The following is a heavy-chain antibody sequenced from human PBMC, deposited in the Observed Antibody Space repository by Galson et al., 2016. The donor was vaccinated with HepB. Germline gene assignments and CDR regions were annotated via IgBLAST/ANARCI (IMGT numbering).Heavy chain of an antibody. CDR1: GYTFTGYY. Sequence: SVKVSCKASGYTFTGYYLHWVRQAPGQGLQWMGWTNPNTGGTNYAQNIQGRVTMTRDTSISTAYMEVSRLRSDDTAMYYCARGPRIAALGLGCDLWGQGTLLTVSS. D-gene: IGHD6-13*01. J-gene: IGHJ4*02. CDR2: TNPNTGGT. CDR3: ARGPRIAALGLGCDL. V-gene: IGHV1-2*02.